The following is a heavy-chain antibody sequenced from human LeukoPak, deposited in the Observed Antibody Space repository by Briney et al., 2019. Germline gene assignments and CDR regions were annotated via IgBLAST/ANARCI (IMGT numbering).Heavy chain of an antibody. CDR3: ATVRAVRGVIVWFDP. CDR2: FDPEDGET. V-gene: IGHV1-24*01. Sequence: ASVKVSFKVSGYTLTELSMHWVRQAPGKGLEWMGGFDPEDGETIYEQKFQGRVTMTEDTSTDTAYMELSSLRSEDTAVYYCATVRAVRGVIVWFDPWGQGTLVTVSS. J-gene: IGHJ5*02. CDR1: GYTLTELS. D-gene: IGHD3-10*01.